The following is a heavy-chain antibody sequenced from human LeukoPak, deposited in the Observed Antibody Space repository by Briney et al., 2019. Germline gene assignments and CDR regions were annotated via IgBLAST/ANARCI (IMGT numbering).Heavy chain of an antibody. Sequence: PSETLSLTCTVSGYSISSGYYWGWIRQPPGKGLEWIGSIFHSGNTYYNPSLKSRVTISLDTSKNHFSLKLRSVTAADTAVYYCAREGVGATNYWGQGTLVTVS. V-gene: IGHV4-38-2*02. CDR2: IFHSGNT. D-gene: IGHD1-26*01. CDR3: AREGVGATNY. CDR1: GYSISSGYY. J-gene: IGHJ4*02.